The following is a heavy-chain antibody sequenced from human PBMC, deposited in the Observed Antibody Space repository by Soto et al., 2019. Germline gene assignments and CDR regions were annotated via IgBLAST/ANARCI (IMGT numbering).Heavy chain of an antibody. D-gene: IGHD6-6*01. CDR1: GGSISSSSYY. V-gene: IGHV4-39*01. CDR2: IYYSGST. CDR3: ASEYSRVYYFDY. Sequence: SETLSLTCTVSGGSISSSSYYWGWIRQPPGKGLEWIGSIYYSGSTYYNPSLKSRVTISVDTSKNQFSLKLSSVTAADTAVYYCASEYSRVYYFDYWGQGTLVTVSS. J-gene: IGHJ4*02.